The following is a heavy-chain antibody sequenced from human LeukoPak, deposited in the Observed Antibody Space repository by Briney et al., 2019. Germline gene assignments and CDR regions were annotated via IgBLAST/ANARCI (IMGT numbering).Heavy chain of an antibody. J-gene: IGHJ4*02. Sequence: GESLKISCQGSGYSFTSYWIGWVRQMPGKGLEWMGIIYPGDSDTRYSPSFQGQVTISADKSISTAYLQWSSLKASDTAMYYCARVVVPAAIQFDYWGQGTLVTVSS. CDR1: GYSFTSYW. CDR3: ARVVVPAAIQFDY. D-gene: IGHD2-2*01. V-gene: IGHV5-51*01. CDR2: IYPGDSDT.